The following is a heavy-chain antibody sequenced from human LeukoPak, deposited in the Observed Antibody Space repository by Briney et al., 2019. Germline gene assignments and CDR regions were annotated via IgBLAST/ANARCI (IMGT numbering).Heavy chain of an antibody. D-gene: IGHD6-19*01. CDR1: GFTFSSYG. CDR3: ARDLASSGLYYYYYYGMDV. J-gene: IGHJ6*02. V-gene: IGHV3-33*01. Sequence: HPGRSLRLSCAASGFTFSSYGMHWVRQAPGKGLEWVAVIWYDGSNKYYADSVKGRFTISRDNSKNTLYLQMNSLRAEDTAVYYCARDLASSGLYYYYYYGMDVWGQGTTVTVSS. CDR2: IWYDGSNK.